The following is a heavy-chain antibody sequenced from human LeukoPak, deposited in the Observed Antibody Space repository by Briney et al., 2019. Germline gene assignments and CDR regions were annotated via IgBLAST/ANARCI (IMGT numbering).Heavy chain of an antibody. CDR1: GFIFGDYA. CDR3: TRGWDPFHY. D-gene: IGHD1-26*01. V-gene: IGHV3-49*03. Sequence: GGSLRLSCTASGFIFGDYAMSWFRQAPGKGLEWVAFIRSKPYGGTTEYAASVNGRFTISRDDSKSIAYLQMNSLKVEDTAMCYCTRGWDPFHYWGQGTLVTVSS. CDR2: IRSKPYGGTT. J-gene: IGHJ4*02.